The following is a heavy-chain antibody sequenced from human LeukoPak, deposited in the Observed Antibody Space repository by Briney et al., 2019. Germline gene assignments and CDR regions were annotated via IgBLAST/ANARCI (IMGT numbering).Heavy chain of an antibody. CDR1: GGTFSSYA. CDR3: ARRALAYCGGDCYWTYYYYGMDV. J-gene: IGHJ6*02. Sequence: SVKVSCKASGGTFSSYAISWVRQAPGRGLEWMGGIIPIFGTANYAQKFQGRVTITADESTSTAYMELSSLRSEDTAVYYCARRALAYCGGDCYWTYYYYGMDVWGQGTTVTVSS. CDR2: IIPIFGTA. D-gene: IGHD2-21*02. V-gene: IGHV1-69*13.